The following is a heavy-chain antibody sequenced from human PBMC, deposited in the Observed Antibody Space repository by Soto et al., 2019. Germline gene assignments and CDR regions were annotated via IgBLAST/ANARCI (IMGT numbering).Heavy chain of an antibody. V-gene: IGHV2-5*02. D-gene: IGHD3-3*01. J-gene: IGHJ4*02. CDR3: AHRVLRAVFGLVTTTAIYFDF. CDR2: IYCDDDK. CDR1: GFSLTTSGVG. Sequence: QITLNESGPTVVKPTETLTLTCTFSGFSLTTSGVGVGWVRQSPGKAPERLAFIYCDDDKRYSTSLKSRLTITKATSKNQVGLPMAHVDPADTATYDCAHRVLRAVFGLVTTTAIYFDFWGQGTPVVVAS.